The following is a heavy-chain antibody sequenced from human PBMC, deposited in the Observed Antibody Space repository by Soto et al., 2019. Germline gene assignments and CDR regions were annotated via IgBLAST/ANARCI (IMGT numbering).Heavy chain of an antibody. V-gene: IGHV3-48*02. CDR1: GLTFSRSS. Sequence: GGSLRLSGAACGLTFSRSSINWVRQAPWKGLEWISYINSDSITMYYADSVKDRFTISRDNAKNSLSLQMNSLRDEDTAVYYCATSGSYRLDYWGQGTLVTVCS. D-gene: IGHD1-26*01. CDR2: INSDSITM. J-gene: IGHJ4*02. CDR3: ATSGSYRLDY.